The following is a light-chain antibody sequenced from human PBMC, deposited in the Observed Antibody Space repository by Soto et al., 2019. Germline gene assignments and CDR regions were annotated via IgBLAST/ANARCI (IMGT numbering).Light chain of an antibody. CDR2: KAS. Sequence: DIQMTQSPSTLSASVGDRVTITCRASQSSNWLAWYQQKQGKAPKLLIYKASSLESGVPSRFSDSGSRTEFTLTIISLQPDDFATYYCQQYNNYSPRTFGQGTKVEIK. J-gene: IGKJ1*01. CDR3: QQYNNYSPRT. CDR1: QSSNW. V-gene: IGKV1-5*03.